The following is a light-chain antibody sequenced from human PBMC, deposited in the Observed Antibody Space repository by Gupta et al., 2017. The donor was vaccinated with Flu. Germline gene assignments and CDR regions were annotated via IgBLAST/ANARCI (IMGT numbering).Light chain of an antibody. V-gene: IGKV2-30*01. CDR2: EFS. CDR1: QSLVYKNGINY. CDR3: TLGTGAWA. J-gene: IGKJ2*01. Sequence: VMTQSPLSLPVTLGQPASISCRSSQSLVYKNGINYLNWSQHMPGQSPRRLIYEFSNRDSGCIDKFSACGLGTDFALKVSRGGHEDVGVYYSTLGTGAWAFGQGTTMEI.